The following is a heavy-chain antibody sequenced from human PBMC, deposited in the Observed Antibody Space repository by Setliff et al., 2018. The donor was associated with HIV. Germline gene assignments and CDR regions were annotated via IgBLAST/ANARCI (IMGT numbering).Heavy chain of an antibody. CDR1: GGSISSRNW. V-gene: IGHV4-4*02. D-gene: IGHD3-10*02. J-gene: IGHJ4*01. CDR2: IYHTGST. CDR3: ARVQYHYVNNGDSYYFTH. Sequence: SETLSLTCAVSGGSISSRNWWSWVRQPPGKGLEWIGEIYHTGSTNYSPSLKSRVTISVDKSKNQFSLRLNSVTAADTAVYYCARVQYHYVNNGDSYYFTHWGHGTLVTVSS.